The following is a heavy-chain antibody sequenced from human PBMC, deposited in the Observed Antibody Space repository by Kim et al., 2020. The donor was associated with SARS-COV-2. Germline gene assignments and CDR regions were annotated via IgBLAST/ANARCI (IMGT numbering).Heavy chain of an antibody. V-gene: IGHV3-23*01. CDR3: AKDGMITFGAITPPY. J-gene: IGHJ4*02. Sequence: SVKGRFTISRDNTKNTLYLQMNSLRAEDTAVYYCAKDGMITFGAITPPYWGQGNLVTVSS. D-gene: IGHD3-16*01.